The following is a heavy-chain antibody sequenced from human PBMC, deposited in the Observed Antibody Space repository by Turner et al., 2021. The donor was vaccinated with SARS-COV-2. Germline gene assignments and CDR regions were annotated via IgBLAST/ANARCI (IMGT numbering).Heavy chain of an antibody. V-gene: IGHV3-33*01. D-gene: IGHD3-22*01. J-gene: IGHJ3*02. CDR2: IWYDGSNK. CDR3: ARDHYYDSSGYTLDAFDI. Sequence: VQLVESGGGVVQPGRSLRLSWAASGFTFSSYGMHWVRQAPGKGLEWVAVIWYDGSNKYYADSVKGRFTISRDKSKNTLYLQMNSLRAEDTAVYYCARDHYYDSSGYTLDAFDIWGQGTMVTISS. CDR1: GFTFSSYG.